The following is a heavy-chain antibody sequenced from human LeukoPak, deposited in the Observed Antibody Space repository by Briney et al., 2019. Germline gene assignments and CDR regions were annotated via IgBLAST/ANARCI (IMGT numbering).Heavy chain of an antibody. D-gene: IGHD2-15*01. CDR1: GFTFSNAW. J-gene: IGHJ6*02. V-gene: IGHV3-15*01. CDR2: IKSNSDGGTA. Sequence: TGGSLRLSCAASGFTFSNAWMSWVRQAPGKGLDWVGRIKSNSDGGTAEYGAPVKGRFTISRDDSKNTLYLQMNSLKTEDTAVYHCTTVTALLLWGLDVWGQGTTVTVSS. CDR3: TTVTALLLWGLDV.